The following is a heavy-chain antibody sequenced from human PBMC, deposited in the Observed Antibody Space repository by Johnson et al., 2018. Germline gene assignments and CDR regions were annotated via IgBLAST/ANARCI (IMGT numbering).Heavy chain of an antibody. Sequence: VQLQESGPGLVKPSGTLSLTCAVSGGSISSSHWWSWVRQPPGKGLELVGFIRSRVYGGTTEYAASVKGRFTISRVDSKSIVYLQMSSLKTEDTAVYYCTRIADTPMAQVYYYYVDVWGQGTTVTVSS. J-gene: IGHJ6*03. CDR1: GGSISSSHW. CDR2: IRSRVYGGTT. V-gene: IGHV3-49*02. D-gene: IGHD5-18*01. CDR3: TRIADTPMAQVYYYYVDV.